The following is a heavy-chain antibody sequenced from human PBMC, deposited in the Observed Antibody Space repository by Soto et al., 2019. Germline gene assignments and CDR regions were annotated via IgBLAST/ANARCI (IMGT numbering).Heavy chain of an antibody. CDR1: GFTFSSYA. D-gene: IGHD3-3*01. J-gene: IGHJ6*02. CDR3: AKGSGEEWLSGYYYYGMDG. Sequence: EVQLLESGGGLVQPGGSLRLSCAASGFTFSSYAMSWVRQAPGKGLEWVSAISGSGGSTYYVDSVKGRFTISRDNSKNTLYLQMNSLRAEDTAVYYCAKGSGEEWLSGYYYYGMDGWGQGTTVTVSS. V-gene: IGHV3-23*01. CDR2: ISGSGGST.